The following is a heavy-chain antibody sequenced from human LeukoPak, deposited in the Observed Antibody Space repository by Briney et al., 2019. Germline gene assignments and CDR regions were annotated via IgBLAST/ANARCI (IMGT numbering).Heavy chain of an antibody. CDR2: INWNGGST. CDR3: ARGAAVTGTTGWHDY. V-gene: IGHV3-20*04. J-gene: IGHJ4*02. D-gene: IGHD1-20*01. Sequence: VGSLRLSCAASGFTFDDYGMSWVRQAPGKGLEWVSGINWNGGSTGYADSVKGRFTISRDNAKNSLYLQMNSLRAEDTALYYCARGAAVTGTTGWHDYWGQGTLVTVSS. CDR1: GFTFDDYG.